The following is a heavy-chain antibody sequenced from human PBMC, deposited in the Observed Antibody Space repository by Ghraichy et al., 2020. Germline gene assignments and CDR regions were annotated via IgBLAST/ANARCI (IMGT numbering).Heavy chain of an antibody. CDR1: GGSISRYY. V-gene: IGHV4-59*01. CDR3: ARDFGCSGGSCYGAPGRFDP. D-gene: IGHD2-15*01. Sequence: SETLSLTCIVSGGSISRYYWSWIRQPPGKGLEWIAYIYSSGSTAYNPSFKSRLTISVDTSKNQFFLKLSSVTAADTAVYYCARDFGCSGGSCYGAPGRFDPWGQGTLVTVSS. CDR2: IYSSGST. J-gene: IGHJ5*02.